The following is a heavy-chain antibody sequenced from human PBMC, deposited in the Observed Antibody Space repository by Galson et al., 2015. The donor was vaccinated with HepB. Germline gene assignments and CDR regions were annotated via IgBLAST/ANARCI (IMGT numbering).Heavy chain of an antibody. Sequence: SLRLSCAASGFTFSSYAMSWVRQAPGKGLEWVSAISGSGGSTYYADSVKGRFTISRDNSKNTLYLQMNSLRAEDTAVYYCAKAGWLGRYYGSGYWFDPWGQGTLVTVSS. CDR3: AKAGWLGRYYGSGYWFDP. CDR1: GFTFSSYA. CDR2: ISGSGGST. V-gene: IGHV3-23*01. J-gene: IGHJ5*02. D-gene: IGHD3-10*01.